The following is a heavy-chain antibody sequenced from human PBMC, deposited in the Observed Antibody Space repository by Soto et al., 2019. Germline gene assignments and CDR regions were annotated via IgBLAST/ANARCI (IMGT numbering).Heavy chain of an antibody. D-gene: IGHD1-7*01. J-gene: IGHJ5*02. CDR2: ISSSSSTI. Sequence: GGSLRLSCAASGFTFSSYSMNWVRQAPGKGLEWVSYISSSSSTIYYADSVKGRFTISRDNAKNSLYLQMNSLRAEDTAVYYCARDRGLELLNWFDPWGKGTLVTVAS. V-gene: IGHV3-48*01. CDR3: ARDRGLELLNWFDP. CDR1: GFTFSSYS.